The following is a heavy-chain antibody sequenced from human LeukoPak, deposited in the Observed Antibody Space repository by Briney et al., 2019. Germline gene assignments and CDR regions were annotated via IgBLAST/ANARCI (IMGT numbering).Heavy chain of an antibody. CDR3: ASRDSSGYYRWFEP. V-gene: IGHV4-59*01. CDR1: GGSISSYY. J-gene: IGHJ5*02. CDR2: IYYSGST. Sequence: SETLSLTCTVSGGSISSYYWSWIRQPPGKGLEWIGYIYYSGSTNYNPSLKSRVTISVATSKNQFSLKLSSVTAADTAVYYCASRDSSGYYRWFEPWGQGTLVTVSS. D-gene: IGHD3-22*01.